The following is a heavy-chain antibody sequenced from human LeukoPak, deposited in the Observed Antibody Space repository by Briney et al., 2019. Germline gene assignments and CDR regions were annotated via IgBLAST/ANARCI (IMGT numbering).Heavy chain of an antibody. CDR2: IIPIFGTA. D-gene: IGHD3-10*01. J-gene: IGHJ6*04. V-gene: IGHV1-69*13. CDR1: GGTSSSYA. CDR3: ARSVGYYYGSGSLYYYGMDV. Sequence: EASVKVSCKASGGTSSSYAISWVRQAPGQGLEWMGGIIPIFGTANYAQKFQGRVTITADESTSTAYMELSSLRSEDTAVYYCARSVGYYYGSGSLYYYGMDVWGKGTTVTVSS.